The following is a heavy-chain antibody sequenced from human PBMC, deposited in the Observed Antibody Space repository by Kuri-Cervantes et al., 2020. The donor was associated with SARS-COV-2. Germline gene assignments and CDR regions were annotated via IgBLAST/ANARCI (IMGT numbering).Heavy chain of an antibody. J-gene: IGHJ4*02. Sequence: GESLKISCAASGFNFSRTDMHWVRQAPGKGLEWVTFISSDGRNKKCMASGKGRFTISRDNSQNTLHLQMKSLRDEDTAIYYCAKDRGGVHDFWGQGTLVTGSS. CDR1: GFNFSRTD. D-gene: IGHD2-21*01. CDR2: ISSDGRNK. V-gene: IGHV3-30*18. CDR3: AKDRGGVHDF.